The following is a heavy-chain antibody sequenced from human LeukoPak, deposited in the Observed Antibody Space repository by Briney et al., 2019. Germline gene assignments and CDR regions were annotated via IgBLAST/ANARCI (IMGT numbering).Heavy chain of an antibody. CDR3: GGSGDVFDI. V-gene: IGHV3-23*01. CDR2: ISGSGDST. CDR1: GFTFSSYA. D-gene: IGHD3-10*01. Sequence: GGSLRLSCVVSGFTFSSYAMSWVRQAPGKGLEWVSGISGSGDSTNYADSVKGRFTISRDNAKNTLYLQMNSLRAEDTAVYYCGGSGDVFDIWGQGTMVTVSS. J-gene: IGHJ3*02.